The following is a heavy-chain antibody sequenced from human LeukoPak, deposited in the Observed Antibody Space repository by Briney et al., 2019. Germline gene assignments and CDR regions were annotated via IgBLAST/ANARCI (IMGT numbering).Heavy chain of an antibody. CDR2: IYFSGST. CDR1: GDSISTDTYY. V-gene: IGHV4-39*01. D-gene: IGHD5/OR15-5a*01. Sequence: PSETLSLTCSVSGDSISTDTYYWGWIRQPPGKGLEWIGTIYFSGSTYYSPSLKSRVTISVDTSKNQFSLNLTSVTAADTAVYYCARRIILSDFDYWGRGNLFSVAS. J-gene: IGHJ4*02. CDR3: ARRIILSDFDY.